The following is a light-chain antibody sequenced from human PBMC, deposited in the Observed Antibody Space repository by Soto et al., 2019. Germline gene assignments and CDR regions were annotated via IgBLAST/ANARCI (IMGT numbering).Light chain of an antibody. CDR1: QDISIY. CDR3: QHYSTVWA. V-gene: IGKV1-16*01. Sequence: DIQITQSPSSLSASIGDRVTITCQASQDISIYLHWYQHKPGKAPNVLSYDASTLESGVPSRFSGSGSGTEFTLIISSLQTEDFATYYCQHYSTVWAFGQGTKVDI. J-gene: IGKJ1*01. CDR2: DAS.